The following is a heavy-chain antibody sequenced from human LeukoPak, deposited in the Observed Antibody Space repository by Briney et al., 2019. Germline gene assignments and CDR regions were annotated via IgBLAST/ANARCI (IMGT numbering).Heavy chain of an antibody. V-gene: IGHV3-30*04. CDR1: GFSFSTFA. CDR3: VRESWHAGLTYSEFDH. D-gene: IGHD1-20*01. Sequence: PGGSLRLSCAASGFSFSTFAMHWVRQAPGKGLEWLAVLSYDGSNEFYEESVKGRFSISRDNSNNTLYLQMDGLRAEDTATYSCVRESWHAGLTYSEFDHWGQGALIIVSS. CDR2: LSYDGSNE. J-gene: IGHJ4*02.